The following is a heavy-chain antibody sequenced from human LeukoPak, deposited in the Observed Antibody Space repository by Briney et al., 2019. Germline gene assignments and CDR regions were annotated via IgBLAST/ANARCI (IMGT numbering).Heavy chain of an antibody. CDR3: ARGSGSGSYYGFDY. V-gene: IGHV4-59*01. Sequence: SETQSLTCTVSGGSISNYYWSWIRQPPGKGLEWIGYIYYSGSTNYNPSLKSRVTISVDTSKNQFSLKLSSVTAADTAVYYCARGSGSGSYYGFDYWGQGTLVTVSS. D-gene: IGHD1-26*01. J-gene: IGHJ4*02. CDR1: GGSISNYY. CDR2: IYYSGST.